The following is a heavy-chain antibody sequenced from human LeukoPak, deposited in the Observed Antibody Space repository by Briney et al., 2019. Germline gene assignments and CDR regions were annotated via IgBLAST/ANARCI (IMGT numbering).Heavy chain of an antibody. D-gene: IGHD4-17*01. Sequence: GGSLRLSCAASGFTFSSYAMHWVRQAPGEGLEWVAVISYDGSNKYYADSVEGRFTISRDNSKNTLYLQMNSLRAEDTAVYYCARDYGDYSRSFDYWGQGTLVTVSS. V-gene: IGHV3-30-3*01. CDR2: ISYDGSNK. CDR1: GFTFSSYA. J-gene: IGHJ4*02. CDR3: ARDYGDYSRSFDY.